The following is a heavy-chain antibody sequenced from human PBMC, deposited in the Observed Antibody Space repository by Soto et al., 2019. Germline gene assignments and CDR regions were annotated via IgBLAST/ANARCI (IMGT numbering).Heavy chain of an antibody. D-gene: IGHD2-15*01. CDR2: IHKNDGTV. Sequence: PGGSLRLSCVGSGFTFSSYSMNWVRQAPGKGLEWISYIHKNDGTVYYADSVKGRFTISRDDAKNSVYLQMNSLRAEDTAVYYCARTLMCSSGNCSPNWGQGTQVTVSS. V-gene: IGHV3-48*01. CDR1: GFTFSSYS. CDR3: ARTLMCSSGNCSPN. J-gene: IGHJ4*02.